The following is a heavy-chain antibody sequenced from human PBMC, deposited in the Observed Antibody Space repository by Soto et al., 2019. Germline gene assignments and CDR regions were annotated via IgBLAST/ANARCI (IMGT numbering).Heavy chain of an antibody. CDR2: IYYSGST. CDR3: ARIGGGTGYDKTDY. D-gene: IGHD3-9*01. V-gene: IGHV4-39*01. CDR1: GGYIISSGCY. Sequence: SETKCVTCTVSGGYIISSGCYWGWKRKPPGKGLEWIGNIYYSGSTYYNPSLKSRVTISVDTSKNQFSLKLSSVTAADTAVYYCARIGGGTGYDKTDYWGQGTLVTVSS. J-gene: IGHJ4*02.